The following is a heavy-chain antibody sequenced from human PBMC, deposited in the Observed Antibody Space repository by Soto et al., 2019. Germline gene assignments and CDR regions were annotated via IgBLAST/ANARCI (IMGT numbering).Heavy chain of an antibody. CDR1: VPPTISTGCH. CDR3: ARSPDSSGYYPRWYYYGMDV. CDR2: IKYSATT. J-gene: IGHJ6*02. D-gene: IGHD3-22*01. Sequence: SVPLSRTSTVSVPPTISTGCHWHSMRQPPGNGLESSGSIKYSATTFFNLSLTSRVTIPAHTFKQQFSPKLSSVTAADTAVYYCARSPDSSGYYPRWYYYGMDVWGQGTTVTVSS. V-gene: IGHV4-39*07.